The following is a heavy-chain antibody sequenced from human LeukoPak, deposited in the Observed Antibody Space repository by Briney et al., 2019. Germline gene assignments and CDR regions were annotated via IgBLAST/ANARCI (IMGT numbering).Heavy chain of an antibody. CDR2: ISYDGSNK. D-gene: IGHD2-15*01. Sequence: GGSLRLSCAASGFTFSSYGMHWVRQAPGKGLEWVAVISYDGSNKYYADSVKGRFTISRDNSKYTLYLQMNSLRAEDTAVYYCAVVAANLNRRPFDIWGQGTMVTVSS. CDR1: GFTFSSYG. J-gene: IGHJ3*02. V-gene: IGHV3-30*03. CDR3: AVVAANLNRRPFDI.